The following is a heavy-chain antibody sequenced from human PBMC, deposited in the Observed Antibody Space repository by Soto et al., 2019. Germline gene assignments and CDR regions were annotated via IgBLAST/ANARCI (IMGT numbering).Heavy chain of an antibody. V-gene: IGHV4-31*03. CDR3: AIAAAGTVDY. CDR1: GGSISSGGYY. J-gene: IGHJ4*02. Sequence: TLSLTGTVSGGSISSGGYYWSWIRQHPGKGLEWIGYIYYSGSTYYNPSLKSRVTISVDTSKNQFSLKLSSVTAADTAVYYCAIAAAGTVDYWGQGTLVTVSS. D-gene: IGHD6-13*01. CDR2: IYYSGST.